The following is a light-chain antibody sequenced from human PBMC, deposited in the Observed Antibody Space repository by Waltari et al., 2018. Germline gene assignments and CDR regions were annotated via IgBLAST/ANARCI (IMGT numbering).Light chain of an antibody. CDR1: ALPKQN. CDR2: KDT. V-gene: IGLV3-25*03. J-gene: IGLJ2*01. Sequence: SYDLTQPPSVSVSPGQTARITCSGDALPKQNAYWYKQKPGQAPVLVIYKDTEKPSGIPERFSGSSSGTTVTLTISGVQAEDEADYYCQSADISTTYVIFGGGTKLTVL. CDR3: QSADISTTYVI.